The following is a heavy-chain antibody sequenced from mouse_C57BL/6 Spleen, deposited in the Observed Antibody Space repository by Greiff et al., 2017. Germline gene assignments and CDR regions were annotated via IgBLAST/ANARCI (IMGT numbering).Heavy chain of an antibody. CDR1: GYAFSSSW. CDR3: ARSLYSNYGYFDV. Sequence: QVQLQQSGPELVKPGASVKISCKASGYAFSSSWMNWVKQRPGKGLEWIGRIYPGDGDTNYNGKFKGKATLTADKSSSTAYMQLSSLTSEDSAVYFCARSLYSNYGYFDVWGTGTTVTVSS. CDR2: IYPGDGDT. D-gene: IGHD2-5*01. J-gene: IGHJ1*03. V-gene: IGHV1-82*01.